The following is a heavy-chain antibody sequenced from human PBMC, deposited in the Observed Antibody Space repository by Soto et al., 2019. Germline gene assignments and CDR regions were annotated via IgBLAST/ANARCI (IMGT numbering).Heavy chain of an antibody. D-gene: IGHD6-13*01. J-gene: IGHJ5*02. V-gene: IGHV1-69*08. CDR2: IIPILGIA. Sequence: QVQLVQSGAEVKKPGSSVKVSCKASGGTFSSYTISWVRQAPGQGLEWMGRIIPILGIANYAQKFQGRVTITADKSTSTAYRELSSLRAEDTAVDYCAGEDSSWYGGNWFDPWGQGTLVTVSS. CDR3: AGEDSSWYGGNWFDP. CDR1: GGTFSSYT.